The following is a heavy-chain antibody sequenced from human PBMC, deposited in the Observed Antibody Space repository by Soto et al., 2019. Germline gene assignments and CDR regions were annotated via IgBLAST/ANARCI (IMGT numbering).Heavy chain of an antibody. Sequence: SETLSLTCVVSGGSISDSDWWSWVRQPPGKGLEWIGEIFHSGSTNYNPSLKSRVTISVDTSKNQFSLKLSSVTAADTAVYYCARGGSYYDSSGYSRDYNWFDPWGQGTLVTVSS. CDR2: IFHSGST. V-gene: IGHV4-4*02. J-gene: IGHJ5*02. CDR1: GGSISDSDW. CDR3: ARGGSYYDSSGYSRDYNWFDP. D-gene: IGHD3-22*01.